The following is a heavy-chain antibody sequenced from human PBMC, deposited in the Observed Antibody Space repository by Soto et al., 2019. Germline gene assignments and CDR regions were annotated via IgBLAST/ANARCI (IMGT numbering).Heavy chain of an antibody. CDR2: ISSSGSTI. Sequence: GGSLRLSCAASGFTFSDYYMSWIRQAPGKGLEWVSYISSSGSTIYYADSVKGRFTISRDNAENSLYLQMNSLRAEDTAVYYCARVRDITMIVAPWGQGTLVTVSS. D-gene: IGHD3-22*01. J-gene: IGHJ5*02. CDR1: GFTFSDYY. CDR3: ARVRDITMIVAP. V-gene: IGHV3-11*01.